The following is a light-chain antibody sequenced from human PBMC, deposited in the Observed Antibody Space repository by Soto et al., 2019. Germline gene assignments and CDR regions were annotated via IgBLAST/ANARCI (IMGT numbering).Light chain of an antibody. CDR2: GAS. V-gene: IGKV3-15*01. CDR1: QSVSSN. CDR3: QQYNNCPRT. Sequence: EIVMTQSPATLSVSPGERATLSCRASQSVSSNLAWYQQKPSQAPSLLIYGASTRATGIPARFSGSGSGTEFTLTISSLQSEDFAVYYWQQYNNCPRTFGQGTKVEIK. J-gene: IGKJ1*01.